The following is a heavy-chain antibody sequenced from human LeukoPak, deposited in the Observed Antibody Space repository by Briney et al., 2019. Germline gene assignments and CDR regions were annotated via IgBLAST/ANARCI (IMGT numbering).Heavy chain of an antibody. D-gene: IGHD5-24*01. J-gene: IGHJ4*02. CDR2: IKQDGSEK. V-gene: IGHV3-7*01. CDR1: GFTFSSYW. Sequence: GGSLRLSCAASGFTFSSYWMSWVRQAPGKGLEGVANIKQDGSEKYYVDSVKGRFTISRDNAKNSLYLQMNSLRAEDTAVYYCARFARRDGYNSNYFDYWGQGTLVTVSS. CDR3: ARFARRDGYNSNYFDY.